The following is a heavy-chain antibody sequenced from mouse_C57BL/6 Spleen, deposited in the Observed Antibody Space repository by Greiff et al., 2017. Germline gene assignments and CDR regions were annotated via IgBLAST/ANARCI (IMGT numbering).Heavy chain of an antibody. V-gene: IGHV1-55*01. J-gene: IGHJ2*01. D-gene: IGHD2-3*01. CDR3: ARQGVYDGYYYFDY. Sequence: QVQLQQPGAELVKPGASVKMFCKASGYTFTSYWITWVKQRPGQGLEWIGDIYPGSGSTNYNEKFKSKATLTVDTSSSTAYMQLSSLTSEDSAVYSSARQGVYDGYYYFDYWGQGTTLTVSS. CDR2: IYPGSGST. CDR1: GYTFTSYW.